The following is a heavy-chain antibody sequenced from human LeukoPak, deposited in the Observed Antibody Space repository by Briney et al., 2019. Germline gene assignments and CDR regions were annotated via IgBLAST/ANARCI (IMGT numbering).Heavy chain of an antibody. CDR1: GGSISSSSYY. V-gene: IGHV4-39*01. J-gene: IGHJ4*02. Sequence: PSETLSLTCTVSGGSISSSSYYWGWIRQPPGKGLEWIGSIYYSGSTYYHPSLKIRVTISVDTSKNQFSLKLSSVTAADTAVYYCAGHSTKKVWFGELLGPPIDYWGQGTLVTVSS. D-gene: IGHD3-10*01. CDR2: IYYSGST. CDR3: AGHSTKKVWFGELLGPPIDY.